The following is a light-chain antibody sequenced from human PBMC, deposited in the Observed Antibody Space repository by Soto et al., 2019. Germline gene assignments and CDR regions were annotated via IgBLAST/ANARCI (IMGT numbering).Light chain of an antibody. CDR1: QDIRGA. J-gene: IGKJ5*01. CDR2: DVS. CDR3: QQFNTYPIT. V-gene: IGKV1-13*02. Sequence: AIQLTQSPSSLSASVGDRVTITCRASQDIRGALAWYQQKPGKAPKLLIFDVSTLQSGVPSRFNGSGSGTDFTLTISSLQPEDFGTYYCQQFNTYPITFGQGTRLEIK.